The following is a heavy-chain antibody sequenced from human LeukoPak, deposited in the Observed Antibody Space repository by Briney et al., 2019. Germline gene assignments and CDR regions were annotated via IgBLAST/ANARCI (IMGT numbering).Heavy chain of an antibody. CDR1: GGTFSSYA. Sequence: SVKVSCKASGGTFSSYAISWVRQAPGQGLEWMGGIIPIFGTANYAQKFQGRVTITTDESTSTAYMELSSLRSEDTAVYYCARGGYSSSWYHAAFDIWGQGTMVTVSS. V-gene: IGHV1-69*05. CDR3: ARGGYSSSWYHAAFDI. D-gene: IGHD6-13*01. CDR2: IIPIFGTA. J-gene: IGHJ3*02.